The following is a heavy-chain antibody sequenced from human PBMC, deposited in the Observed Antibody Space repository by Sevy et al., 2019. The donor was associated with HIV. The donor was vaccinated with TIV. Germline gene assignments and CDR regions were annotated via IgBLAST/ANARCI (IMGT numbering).Heavy chain of an antibody. Sequence: GGSLRLSCAATGFTFSNYAMHWVRQAPGKGLEWVAIIWADGAYQYHGDSVKGRFTISRDNSKNTLYLQMNNVRVEDTAVYYCARGGYYYDNAAYYALDSWGQGTLVTVSS. CDR2: IWADGAYQ. J-gene: IGHJ4*02. CDR3: ARGGYYYDNAAYYALDS. CDR1: GFTFSNYA. D-gene: IGHD3-22*01. V-gene: IGHV3-33*01.